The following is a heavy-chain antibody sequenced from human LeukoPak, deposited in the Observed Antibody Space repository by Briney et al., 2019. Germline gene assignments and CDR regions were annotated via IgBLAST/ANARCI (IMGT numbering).Heavy chain of an antibody. Sequence: GGSLRLSCAASGFTVSSNYMSWVRQAPGKGLEWVSVIYSGGSTYYADSVKGRFTISRDNSKNTLYLQMNSLRAEDTAVYYCAKDYYYDSSGYSPFQHWGQGTLVTVSS. CDR2: IYSGGST. J-gene: IGHJ1*01. D-gene: IGHD3-22*01. CDR1: GFTVSSNY. CDR3: AKDYYYDSSGYSPFQH. V-gene: IGHV3-53*01.